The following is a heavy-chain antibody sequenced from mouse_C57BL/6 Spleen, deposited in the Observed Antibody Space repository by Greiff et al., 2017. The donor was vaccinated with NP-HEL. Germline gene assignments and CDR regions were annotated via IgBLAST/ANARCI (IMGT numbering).Heavy chain of an antibody. J-gene: IGHJ1*03. D-gene: IGHD1-1*01. Sequence: VQLQQPGAELVRPGSSVKLSCKASGYTFTSYWMHWVKQRPIQGLEWIGNIDPSDSETHYNQKFKDKATLTVDKSSSTAYMQLSSLTSEDSAVYYGARGNYGSSSYWYFDVWGTGTTVTVSS. CDR1: GYTFTSYW. CDR3: ARGNYGSSSYWYFDV. V-gene: IGHV1-52*01. CDR2: IDPSDSET.